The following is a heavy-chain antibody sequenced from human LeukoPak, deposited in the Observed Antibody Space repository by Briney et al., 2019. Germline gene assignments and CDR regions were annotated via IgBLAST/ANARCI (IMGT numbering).Heavy chain of an antibody. V-gene: IGHV3-9*01. D-gene: IGHD4/OR15-4a*01. J-gene: IGHJ4*02. CDR3: AKGLTTRRIFDY. Sequence: GGSLRLSCAASGFTFDDYAMHWVRQAPGKGLEWVSGISWNSGSIGYADSVKGRFTISRDNAKNSLYLQMNSLRAEDTALCYCAKGLTTRRIFDYWGQGTLVTVSS. CDR1: GFTFDDYA. CDR2: ISWNSGSI.